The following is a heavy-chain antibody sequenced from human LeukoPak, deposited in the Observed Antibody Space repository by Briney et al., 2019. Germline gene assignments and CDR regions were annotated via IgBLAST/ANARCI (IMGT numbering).Heavy chain of an antibody. CDR2: ISGSGGST. Sequence: GESLRLSCAASGFTFSSYAMSWVRQAPGKGLEWVSAISGSGGSTYYADSVKGRFTISRDNSKNTLYLQMNSLRAEDTAVYYCAKDLSLAGTRHYFDYWGQGTLVTVSS. CDR3: AKDLSLAGTRHYFDY. D-gene: IGHD6-19*01. V-gene: IGHV3-23*01. CDR1: GFTFSSYA. J-gene: IGHJ4*02.